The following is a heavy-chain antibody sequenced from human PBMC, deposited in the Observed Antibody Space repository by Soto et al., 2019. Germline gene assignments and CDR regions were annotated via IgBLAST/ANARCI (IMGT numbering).Heavy chain of an antibody. V-gene: IGHV3-30*03. J-gene: IGHJ4*02. CDR3: VRNTARDY. CDR2: ISYDGSNK. Sequence: EGSLRLSCAASGFTFSSYGMHWVRQAPGKGLEWVAVISYDGSNKYYADSVKGRFTISRDNPKNTLYLQMNSLRAADTAVYYCVRNTARDYWGQGTLVTVSS. D-gene: IGHD5-18*01. CDR1: GFTFSSYG.